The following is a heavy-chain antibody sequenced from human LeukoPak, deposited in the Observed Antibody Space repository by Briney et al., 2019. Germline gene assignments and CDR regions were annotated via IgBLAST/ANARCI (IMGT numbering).Heavy chain of an antibody. D-gene: IGHD3-3*01. V-gene: IGHV4-39*01. J-gene: IGHJ5*02. CDR1: GGSISSSSYY. Sequence: KASETLFLTCTVSGGSISSSSYYWGWIRQPLGKGLEWIGSIYYSGSTYYNPSLKSRVTISVDTSKNQFSLKLSSVTAADTAVYYCARTGLRFLEWLLTNWFDPWGQGTLVTVSS. CDR2: IYYSGST. CDR3: ARTGLRFLEWLLTNWFDP.